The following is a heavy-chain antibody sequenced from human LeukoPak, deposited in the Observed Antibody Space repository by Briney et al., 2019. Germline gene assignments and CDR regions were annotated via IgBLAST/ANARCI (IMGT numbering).Heavy chain of an antibody. CDR1: GDSISNYY. CDR3: ASHSSLGGPLAHFDS. Sequence: PSETLSLTCTVSGDSISNYYWNWIRQPPGKGLEWIGYIYYSGSANYNPSLKSRVTISVDTSKNHLSLKLNSVTAADTAVYYCASHSSLGGPLAHFDSWGQGRLVAVSS. V-gene: IGHV4-59*08. J-gene: IGHJ4*02. CDR2: IYYSGSA. D-gene: IGHD2-2*01.